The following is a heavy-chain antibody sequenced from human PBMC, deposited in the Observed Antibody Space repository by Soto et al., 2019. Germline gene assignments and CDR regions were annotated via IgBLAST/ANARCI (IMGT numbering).Heavy chain of an antibody. CDR1: GYSFTSYW. J-gene: IGHJ5*02. Sequence: GESLKISCKGSGYSFTSYWISWVRQMPGKGLEWMGRIDPSDSYTNYSPSFQGHVTISADKSISTAYLQWSSLKASDTAMYYCARAGAYSSSSDWFDPWGQGTLVTVPS. CDR2: IDPSDSYT. CDR3: ARAGAYSSSSDWFDP. V-gene: IGHV5-10-1*01. D-gene: IGHD6-13*01.